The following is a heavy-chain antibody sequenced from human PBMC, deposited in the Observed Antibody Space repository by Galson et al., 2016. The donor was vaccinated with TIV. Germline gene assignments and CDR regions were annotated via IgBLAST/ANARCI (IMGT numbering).Heavy chain of an antibody. D-gene: IGHD3-9*01. V-gene: IGHV1-24*01. CDR3: ARTPLILWGAFDI. CDR2: FDPEDGET. CDR1: GYTLTELS. J-gene: IGHJ3*02. Sequence: SVKVSCKVSGYTLTELSMHWVRQAPGKGLEWMGGFDPEDGETIYSTSLKTRLTISKDTSKNQVVLTMTNMDPVDTALYYCARTPLILWGAFDIWGQGTMVTVSS.